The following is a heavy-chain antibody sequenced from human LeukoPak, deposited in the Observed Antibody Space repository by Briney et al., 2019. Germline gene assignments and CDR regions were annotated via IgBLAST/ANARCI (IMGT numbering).Heavy chain of an antibody. CDR1: GGSISSYY. J-gene: IGHJ4*02. Sequence: PSETLSLTCTVSGGSISSYYWSWSRQPPGKGLEWIGYIYYSGSTNYNPSLKSRVTISVDTSKNQFSLKLSSVTAADTAVYYCARGSPGGTIFGVVIGYYFDYWGQGTLVTVSS. CDR3: ARGSPGGTIFGVVIGYYFDY. D-gene: IGHD3-3*01. V-gene: IGHV4-59*01. CDR2: IYYSGST.